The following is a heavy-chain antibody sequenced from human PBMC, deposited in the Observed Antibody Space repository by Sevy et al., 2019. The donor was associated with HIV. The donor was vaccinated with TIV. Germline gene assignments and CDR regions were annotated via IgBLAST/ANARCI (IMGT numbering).Heavy chain of an antibody. CDR3: AHIAFETWGATETTSHYYGMDV. Sequence: SGPTLVKATQTLTLTCTFSGFSLTTTGVGVSWIRQPPGKALEWLALIYWDDDERYSPSLKNRLTITKDSSKNQVILKMTNMHPVDTATYYCAHIAFETWGATETTSHYYGMDVWGQGTTVTVSS. D-gene: IGHD1-26*01. CDR1: GFSLTTTGVG. V-gene: IGHV2-5*02. CDR2: IYWDDDE. J-gene: IGHJ6*02.